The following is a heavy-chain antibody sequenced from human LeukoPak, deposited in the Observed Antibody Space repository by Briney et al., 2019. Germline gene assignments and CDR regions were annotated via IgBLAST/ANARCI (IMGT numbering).Heavy chain of an antibody. CDR3: ARGPASLDAFDI. Sequence: SVKVSCKASGGTFSSYAISWVRQAPGQGLEWMGRIIPILGIANYAQKFQGRVTITADKSTSTAYMELSSLRSEDTAVYYCARGPASLDAFDIWGQGTMVTVSS. J-gene: IGHJ3*02. CDR1: GGTFSSYA. V-gene: IGHV1-69*04. CDR2: IIPILGIA.